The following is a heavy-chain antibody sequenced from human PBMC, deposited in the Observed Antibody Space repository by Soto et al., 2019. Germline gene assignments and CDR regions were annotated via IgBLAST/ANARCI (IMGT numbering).Heavy chain of an antibody. CDR1: GGSISSSSYY. J-gene: IGHJ4*02. D-gene: IGHD3-3*01. CDR3: ARSFGVALGPFDY. Sequence: SETLSPTCTVSGGSISSSSYYWGWIRQPPGKGLEWIGSIYYSGSTYYNPSLKSRVTISVDTSKNQFSLKLSSVTAADTAVYYCARSFGVALGPFDYWGQGTLVTVSS. V-gene: IGHV4-39*01. CDR2: IYYSGST.